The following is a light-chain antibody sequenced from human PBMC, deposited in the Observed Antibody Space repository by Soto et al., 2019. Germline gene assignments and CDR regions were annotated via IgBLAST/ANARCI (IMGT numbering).Light chain of an antibody. CDR2: AAS. V-gene: IGKV1-39*01. CDR1: QNIYNY. CDR3: QQSYSNILS. Sequence: DIQMTQSPSSLSASVGDRVTVTCRTSQNIYNYLNWYQQKPGKAPKLLIYAASSVQSGVPLRFSGSGSGTDFSLTISSLQPEDFATYYCQQSYSNILSFGGGTRVEL. J-gene: IGKJ4*01.